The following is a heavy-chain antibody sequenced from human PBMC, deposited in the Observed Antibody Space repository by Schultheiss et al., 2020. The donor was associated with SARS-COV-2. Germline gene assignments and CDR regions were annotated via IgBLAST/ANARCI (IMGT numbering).Heavy chain of an antibody. Sequence: SQTLSLTCTVSGGSISSYYWSWIRQPAGKGLEWIGEIYHSGSTNYNPSLKSRVTISVDTSKNQFSLKLSSVTAADTAVYYCARLNSYYHNYMDVWGQGTTVTVSS. CDR3: ARLNSYYHNYMDV. J-gene: IGHJ6*03. V-gene: IGHV4-59*01. CDR1: GGSISSYY. CDR2: IYHSGST.